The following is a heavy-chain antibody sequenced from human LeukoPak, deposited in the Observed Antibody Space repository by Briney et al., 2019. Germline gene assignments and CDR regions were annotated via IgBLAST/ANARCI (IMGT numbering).Heavy chain of an antibody. Sequence: PSGTLSLTCAVSGGSISSSNWWSRVRQPPGKGLEWIGEIYHSGSTNYNPSLKSRVTISVDKSKNQFSLKLSSVTAADTAVYYCAREFYGSGSYYNYFDYWGQGTLVTVSS. J-gene: IGHJ4*02. CDR2: IYHSGST. V-gene: IGHV4-4*02. CDR3: AREFYGSGSYYNYFDY. D-gene: IGHD3-10*01. CDR1: GGSISSSNW.